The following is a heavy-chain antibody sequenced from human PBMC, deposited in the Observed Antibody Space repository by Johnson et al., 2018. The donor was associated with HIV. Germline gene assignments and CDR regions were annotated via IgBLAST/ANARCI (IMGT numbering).Heavy chain of an antibody. CDR2: IKTDGSEK. CDR3: AKTEDAFDI. J-gene: IGHJ3*02. CDR1: GFTFDDYG. V-gene: IGHV3-7*01. Sequence: VQLVESGGGVARPGGSLRLSCAASGFTFDDYGMSWVRQAPGKGLEWVANIKTDGSEKSYVDSVKGRFTISRDNAKNSLYLQMNSLRAEDTAVYYCAKTEDAFDIWGQGTMVTVSS.